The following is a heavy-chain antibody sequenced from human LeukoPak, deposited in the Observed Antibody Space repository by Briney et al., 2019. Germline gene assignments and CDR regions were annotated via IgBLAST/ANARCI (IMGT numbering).Heavy chain of an antibody. CDR3: AHSCYSSSWYCFDY. V-gene: IGHV1-58*02. Sequence: SVKVSCKASGFTFTSSAMQWVRQARGQRLEWIGWIVVGSGNTNYAQKFQERVTITRDMSTSTAYMELSSLRSEDTAVYYCAHSCYSSSWYCFDYWGQGTLVTVSS. CDR2: IVVGSGNT. J-gene: IGHJ4*02. CDR1: GFTFTSSA. D-gene: IGHD6-13*01.